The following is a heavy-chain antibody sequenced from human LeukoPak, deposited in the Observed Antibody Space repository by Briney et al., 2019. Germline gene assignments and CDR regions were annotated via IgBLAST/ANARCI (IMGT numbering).Heavy chain of an antibody. CDR1: GYTFTCYY. CDR2: INPNSGGT. CDR3: ANLGYCSSTSCYYYYGMDV. V-gene: IGHV1-2*02. J-gene: IGHJ6*02. Sequence: GASVKVSCKASGYTFTCYYMHWVRQAPGQGLEWMGWINPNSGGTNHAQKFQGMVTMTMDTSISTAYMELSRLRSDDTAVYYCANLGYCSSTSCYYYYGMDVWGQGTTVTVSS. D-gene: IGHD2-2*01.